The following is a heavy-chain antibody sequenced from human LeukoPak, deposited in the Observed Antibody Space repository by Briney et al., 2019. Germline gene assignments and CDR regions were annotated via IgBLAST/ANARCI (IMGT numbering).Heavy chain of an antibody. V-gene: IGHV1-2*02. CDR3: ARNLDDILTGYRFDY. Sequence: ASVKVSCKASGYTFTGYYMHWVRQAPGQGLEWMGWINPNSGGTNYAQKFQGRVTITRDTSISTAYMELSRLRSDDTAVYYCARNLDDILTGYRFDYWGQGALVTVSS. CDR1: GYTFTGYY. CDR2: INPNSGGT. D-gene: IGHD3-9*01. J-gene: IGHJ4*02.